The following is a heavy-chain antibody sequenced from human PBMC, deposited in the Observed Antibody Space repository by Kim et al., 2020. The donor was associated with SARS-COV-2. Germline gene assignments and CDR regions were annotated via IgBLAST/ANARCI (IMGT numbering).Heavy chain of an antibody. CDR3: ARDSTGDSSGWWVFDY. Sequence: GGSLRLSCAASGFTFSSYAMHWVRQAPGKGLEWVAVISYDGSNKYYADSVKGRFTISRDNSKNTLYLQMNSLRAEDTAVYYCARDSTGDSSGWWVFDYWGQGTLVTVSS. D-gene: IGHD6-19*01. J-gene: IGHJ4*02. CDR1: GFTFSSYA. CDR2: ISYDGSNK. V-gene: IGHV3-30*04.